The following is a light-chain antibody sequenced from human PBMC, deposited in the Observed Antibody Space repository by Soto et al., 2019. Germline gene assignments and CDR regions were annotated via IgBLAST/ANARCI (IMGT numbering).Light chain of an antibody. Sequence: HSVLTQPPSVSAAPGQKVTISCSGRSSNIGDNYVSWYQHLPGTASKLLIYENHKRPSGIPVRFSGSKSGTSATLGITGLQTGDEADYYCGTWDSGLSAVVFGGGTKVTVL. J-gene: IGLJ2*01. CDR1: SSNIGDNY. V-gene: IGLV1-51*01. CDR3: GTWDSGLSAVV. CDR2: ENH.